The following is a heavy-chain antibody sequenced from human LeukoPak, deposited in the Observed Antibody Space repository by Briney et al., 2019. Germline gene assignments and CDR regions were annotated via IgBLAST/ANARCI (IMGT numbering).Heavy chain of an antibody. CDR3: ARTDSYYDSSGYWHYYFDY. J-gene: IGHJ4*02. CDR1: GGSISSYD. Sequence: SETLSLTCTVSGGSISSYDWSWIRQPPGKGLEWIGDIYYSGSTNYNPSLKSRVTISVDTSKNQFSLKLSSVTAADTAVYYCARTDSYYDSSGYWHYYFDYWGQGTLVTVSS. D-gene: IGHD3-22*01. V-gene: IGHV4-59*01. CDR2: IYYSGST.